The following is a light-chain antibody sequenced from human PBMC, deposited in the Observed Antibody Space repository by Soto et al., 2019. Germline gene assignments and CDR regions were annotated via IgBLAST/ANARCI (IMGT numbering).Light chain of an antibody. CDR3: GTWDSSLSAYV. V-gene: IGLV1-51*01. J-gene: IGLJ1*01. Sequence: QSVLTQPPSVSAAPGQKVTISCSGSSSNIGNNYVSRYQQVPGTAPKLLIYDNNKRPSGIPDRFSGSKSGTSATLGITGLQTGDEADYYCGTWDSSLSAYVFGTGTKVTVL. CDR2: DNN. CDR1: SSNIGNNY.